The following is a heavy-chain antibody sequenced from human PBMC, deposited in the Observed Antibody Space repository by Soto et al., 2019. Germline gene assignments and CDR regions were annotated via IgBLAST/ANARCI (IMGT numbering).Heavy chain of an antibody. CDR3: ASSQYYYDSSGYLNWFDP. CDR2: ISSSGSTI. CDR1: GYTFTSYE. J-gene: IGHJ5*02. V-gene: IGHV3-48*03. Sequence: VQLVQSGAEVKKPGASVKVSCKASGYTFTSYEMNWVRQAPGKGLEWVSYISSSGSTIYYADSVKGRFTISRDNAKNSLYLQMNSLRAEDTAVYYCASSQYYYDSSGYLNWFDPWGQGTLVTVSS. D-gene: IGHD3-22*01.